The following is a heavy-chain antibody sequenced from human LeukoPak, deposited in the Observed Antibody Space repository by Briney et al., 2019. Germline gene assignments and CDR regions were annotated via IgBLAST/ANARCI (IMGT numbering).Heavy chain of an antibody. Sequence: ASVKVSCKASGYTFTSYYMHWVRQAPGQGLKWMGIINPSGGSTSYAQKFQGRVTMTRDTSTSTVYMELSSLRSEDTAVYYCFLAPPDYYDSSGYYRYFDYWGQGTLVTVSS. CDR2: INPSGGST. CDR3: FLAPPDYYDSSGYYRYFDY. J-gene: IGHJ4*02. CDR1: GYTFTSYY. V-gene: IGHV1-46*01. D-gene: IGHD3-22*01.